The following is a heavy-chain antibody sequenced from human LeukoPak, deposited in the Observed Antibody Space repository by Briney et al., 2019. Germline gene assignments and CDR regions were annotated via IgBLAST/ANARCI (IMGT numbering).Heavy chain of an antibody. V-gene: IGHV3-23*01. CDR2: ISGSGGST. CDR1: GFTFSSYA. D-gene: IGHD3-10*01. J-gene: IGHJ4*02. Sequence: GGSLRLPCAASGFTFSSYAMSWVRQAPGKGLEWVSAISGSGGSTYYADSVKGRFTISRDNSKNTLYLQMNSLRAEDTAVYYCAKDLVSGVLLWFGELFHYWGQGTLVTVSS. CDR3: AKDLVSGVLLWFGELFHY.